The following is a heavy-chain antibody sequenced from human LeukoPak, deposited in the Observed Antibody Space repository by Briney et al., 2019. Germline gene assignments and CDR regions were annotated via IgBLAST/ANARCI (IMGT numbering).Heavy chain of an antibody. D-gene: IGHD2-21*02. CDR3: ARDLRTRWYCGGDCYSNWFDP. V-gene: IGHV4-30-2*01. CDR1: GGSISSGGYS. CDR2: IYHSGST. Sequence: SETLSLTCAVSGGSISSGGYSWSWIRQPPGKGLEWIGYIYHSGSTYYNPSLKSRVTISVDRSKNQFSLKLSSVTAADTAVYYCARDLRTRWYCGGDCYSNWFDPWGQGTLVTVSS. J-gene: IGHJ5*02.